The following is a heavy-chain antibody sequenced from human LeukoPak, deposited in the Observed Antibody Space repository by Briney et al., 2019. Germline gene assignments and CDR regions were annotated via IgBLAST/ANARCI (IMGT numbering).Heavy chain of an antibody. D-gene: IGHD2-15*01. CDR2: IYNIGSS. CDR1: DASISSYS. CDR3: ARHWSHSVAQFGRSYWFDP. V-gene: IGHV4-59*08. Sequence: SETLSLTCTVSDASISSYSWSWIRQPPGKGLEWIGYIYNIGSSNYNPSLKSRVTISADTSKNQFSLKLNSVTAADTAVYYCARHWSHSVAQFGRSYWFDPWGQGTLVTVSS. J-gene: IGHJ5*02.